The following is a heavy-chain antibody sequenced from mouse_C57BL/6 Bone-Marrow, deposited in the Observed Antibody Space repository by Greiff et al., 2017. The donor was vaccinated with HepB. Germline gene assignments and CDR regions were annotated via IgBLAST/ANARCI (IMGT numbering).Heavy chain of an antibody. CDR3: ARKGLCYYGSEDY. CDR1: GYSITSGYY. Sequence: DVQLQESGPGLVKPSQSLSLTCSVTGYSITSGYYWNWIRQFPGNKLEWMGYISYDGSNNYNPSLKNRISITRDTSKNQFFLKLNSVTTEHTATYYCARKGLCYYGSEDYWGQGTSVTVSS. D-gene: IGHD1-1*01. J-gene: IGHJ4*01. CDR2: ISYDGSN. V-gene: IGHV3-6*01.